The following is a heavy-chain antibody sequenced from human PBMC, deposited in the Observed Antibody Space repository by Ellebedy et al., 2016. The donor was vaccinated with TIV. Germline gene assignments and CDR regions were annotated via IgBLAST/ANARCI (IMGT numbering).Heavy chain of an antibody. CDR3: ARKAGSGSPFDY. J-gene: IGHJ4*02. CDR2: IYYSGST. D-gene: IGHD3-10*01. CDR1: GGSISSGGYY. V-gene: IGHV4-31*03. Sequence: MPSETLSLTCTVSGGSISSGGYYWSWIRQHPGKGLEWIGYIYYSGSTYYNPSLKSRVTISVDTSKNQFSLKLSSVTAADTAVYYCARKAGSGSPFDYWGQGTLVTVFS.